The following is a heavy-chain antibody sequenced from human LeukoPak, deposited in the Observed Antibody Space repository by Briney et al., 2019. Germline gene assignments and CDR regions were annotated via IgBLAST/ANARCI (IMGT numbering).Heavy chain of an antibody. J-gene: IGHJ3*02. V-gene: IGHV3-23*01. D-gene: IGHD6-19*01. Sequence: GGSLRLSCAASGFTFSSYAMSWVRQAPGKGLEWVSAISGSGGSTYYADSVKGRFTISRDNSRNTLYLQMNSLRAEDTAVYYCAKGLAVVSGGDDAFDIWGQGTMVTVSS. CDR1: GFTFSSYA. CDR3: AKGLAVVSGGDDAFDI. CDR2: ISGSGGST.